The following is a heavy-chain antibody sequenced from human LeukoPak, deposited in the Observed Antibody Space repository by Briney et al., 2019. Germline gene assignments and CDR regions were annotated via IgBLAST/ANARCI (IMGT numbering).Heavy chain of an antibody. V-gene: IGHV1-2*02. CDR1: GYTFTGYY. CDR2: INPNTGGT. D-gene: IGHD2-15*01. Sequence: ASVKVSCKASGYTFTGYYMHWVRQAPEQGLEWMGWINPNTGGTNYAQKFQGRVTMTRDTSISTAYMELSRLRSDDTAVYYCARDPIVVVVAATLHDAFDIWGQGTMVTVSS. J-gene: IGHJ3*02. CDR3: ARDPIVVVVAATLHDAFDI.